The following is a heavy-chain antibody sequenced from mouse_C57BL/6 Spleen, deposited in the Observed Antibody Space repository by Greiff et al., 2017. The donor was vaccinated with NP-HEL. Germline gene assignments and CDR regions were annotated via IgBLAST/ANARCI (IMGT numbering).Heavy chain of an antibody. J-gene: IGHJ2*01. V-gene: IGHV1-54*01. CDR3: ARYPYDGYSFDY. CDR1: GYAFTNYL. D-gene: IGHD2-3*01. Sequence: VQLQQSGAELVRPGTSVKVSCKASGYAFTNYLIEWVKQRPGQGLEWIGVINPGSGGTNYNEKFKGKATLTADKSSSTAYMQRSSLTFEDSAVYFCARYPYDGYSFDYWGQGTTLTVSS. CDR2: INPGSGGT.